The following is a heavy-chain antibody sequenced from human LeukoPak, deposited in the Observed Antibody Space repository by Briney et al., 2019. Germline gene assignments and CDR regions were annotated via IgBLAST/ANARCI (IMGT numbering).Heavy chain of an antibody. Sequence: PGGSLRLSCVASGFSFGSYWMAWVRQAPGKGLEWVANMKHDGIEKYHVDSVKGRFTISRDNTKNSLYLHMSSLRVEDTAVYYCAREGREGYNYPALDFWGQGIPVTVSS. D-gene: IGHD5-24*01. J-gene: IGHJ4*02. CDR2: MKHDGIEK. CDR3: AREGREGYNYPALDF. V-gene: IGHV3-7*05. CDR1: GFSFGSYW.